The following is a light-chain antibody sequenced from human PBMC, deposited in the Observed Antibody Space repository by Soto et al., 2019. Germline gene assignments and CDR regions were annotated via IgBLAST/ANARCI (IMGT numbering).Light chain of an antibody. V-gene: IGLV2-14*01. CDR3: SSYISSSTYV. CDR1: SSDIGRYNY. CDR2: DVS. Sequence: ALTQPASVSGSPGQSITISCTGTSSDIGRYNYVSWYQQYPGKAPKFMIYDVSNRPSGVSNRFSGSKSGNTASLTISGLQAEDEADYYCSSYISSSTYVFGTGTKVTVL. J-gene: IGLJ1*01.